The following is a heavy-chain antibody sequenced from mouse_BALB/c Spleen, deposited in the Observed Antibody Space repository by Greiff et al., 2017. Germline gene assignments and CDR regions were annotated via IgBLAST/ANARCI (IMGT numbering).Heavy chain of an antibody. CDR2: IYPGDGDT. Sequence: VQLQQSGAELARPGASVKLSCKASGYTFTSYWMQWVKQRPGQGLEWIGAIYPGDGDTRYTQKFKGKATLTADKSSSTAYMQLSSLASEDSAVYYCATNWDGAYWGQGTLVTVSA. V-gene: IGHV1-87*01. J-gene: IGHJ3*01. CDR1: GYTFTSYW. D-gene: IGHD4-1*01. CDR3: ATNWDGAY.